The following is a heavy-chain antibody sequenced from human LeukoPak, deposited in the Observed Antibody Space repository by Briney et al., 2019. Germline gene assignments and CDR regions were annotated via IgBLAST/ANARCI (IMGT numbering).Heavy chain of an antibody. D-gene: IGHD2-2*01. J-gene: IGHJ4*02. CDR2: NDWDGDK. CDR3: ARGSGREVPAAMAFGY. Sequence: SGPALMKPTPTLTLTCTFSGFALGTRGMSESWIRQPPGKALEWLAINDWDGDKFYSTSLKTTLTISRYTSKNQVVLTMTNMDPVDTATYYCARGSGREVPAAMAFGYWGQGALVTVSS. CDR1: GFALGTRGMS. V-gene: IGHV2-70*01.